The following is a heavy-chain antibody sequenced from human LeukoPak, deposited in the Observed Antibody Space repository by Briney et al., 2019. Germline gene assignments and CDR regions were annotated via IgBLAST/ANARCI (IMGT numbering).Heavy chain of an antibody. J-gene: IGHJ5*02. V-gene: IGHV3-21*01. Sequence: PGGSLRLSCAASGFTFSSYTMNWVRQAPGKGLEWVPSISSSSSYIYYADSVKVRFTISRDNAKNSLYLQMNSLRAEDTAVYYCARDSSTSFLYWFDPWGQGTLVTVSS. CDR2: ISSSSSYI. CDR1: GFTFSSYT. CDR3: ARDSSTSFLYWFDP. D-gene: IGHD2-2*01.